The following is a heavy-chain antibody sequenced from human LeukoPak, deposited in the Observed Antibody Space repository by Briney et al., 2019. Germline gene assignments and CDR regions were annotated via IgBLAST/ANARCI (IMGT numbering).Heavy chain of an antibody. J-gene: IGHJ5*02. CDR2: IYHSGST. Sequence: SETLSLTCTVSGGSISSDYWSWIRQPPGKGLEWIGYIYHSGSTNYNSSLKSRVTISVDTSKNQFSLKLSSVTAADTAVYYCAKSDNSGWLAWFDPWGQGTLVTVSS. D-gene: IGHD6-19*01. CDR1: GGSISSDY. CDR3: AKSDNSGWLAWFDP. V-gene: IGHV4-59*01.